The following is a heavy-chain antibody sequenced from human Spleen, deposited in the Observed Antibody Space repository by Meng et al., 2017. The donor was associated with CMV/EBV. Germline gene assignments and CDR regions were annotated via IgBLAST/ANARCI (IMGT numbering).Heavy chain of an antibody. CDR1: GYTFTGYY. CDR3: ARERPAPTHHFDY. V-gene: IGHV1-2*02. J-gene: IGHJ4*02. CDR2: INPNSGGT. Sequence: ASVKVSCKASGYTFTGYYMHWVRQAPGQGLEWMGWINPNSGGTNYAQKFQGRVTMTRDTSISTAYMELSRLRSDDTAVYYCARERPAPTHHFDYWGQGTLVTVSS.